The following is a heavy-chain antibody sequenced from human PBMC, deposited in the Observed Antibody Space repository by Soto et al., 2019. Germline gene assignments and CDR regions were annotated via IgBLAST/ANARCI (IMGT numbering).Heavy chain of an antibody. V-gene: IGHV1-18*01. CDR1: GYTFTSYG. CDR3: ASVSSRRIVGAGDYYYGIDV. J-gene: IGHJ6*02. CDR2: ISAYNGNT. D-gene: IGHD1-26*01. Sequence: QVQLVQSGAEVKKPGASVKVSCKASGYTFTSYGISWVRQAPGQGLEWMGWISAYNGNTNYAQKLQGRVTMTTDTSTSPAYMELRSLRSDNTAVYYCASVSSRRIVGAGDYYYGIDVWGQGIPVTVSS.